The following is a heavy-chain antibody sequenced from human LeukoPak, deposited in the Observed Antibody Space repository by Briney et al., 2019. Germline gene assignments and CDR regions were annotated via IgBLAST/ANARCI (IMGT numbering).Heavy chain of an antibody. J-gene: IGHJ5*01. V-gene: IGHV3-53*01. CDR1: GFTVSSNY. CDR3: TRANSATIPGVDS. Sequence: GGSLSLSCAASGFTVSSNYMSWVRQAPGKGLEWVSIIHSGGSTYYADSVKGRFTISRDNSKNTLYLQMNSLRAEDTAVYYCTRANSATIPGVDSWGQGTQVSVSS. D-gene: IGHD1-26*01. CDR2: IHSGGST.